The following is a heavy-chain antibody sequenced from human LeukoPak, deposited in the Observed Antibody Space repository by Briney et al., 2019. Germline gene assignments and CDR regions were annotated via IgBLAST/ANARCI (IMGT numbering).Heavy chain of an antibody. Sequence: SETLSLTCAVYGGSFSGYYWSWIRQPPGKGLEWIGEINHSGSTNYNPSLKSRVTISVDTSKNQFSLKLSSVTAADTAVYYCARGAASVVREYFDYWGQGTLVTVSS. CDR1: GGSFSGYY. D-gene: IGHD4-23*01. CDR2: INHSGST. CDR3: ARGAASVVREYFDY. V-gene: IGHV4-34*01. J-gene: IGHJ4*02.